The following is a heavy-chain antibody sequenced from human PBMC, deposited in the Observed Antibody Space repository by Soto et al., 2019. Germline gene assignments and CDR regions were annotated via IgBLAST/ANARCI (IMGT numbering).Heavy chain of an antibody. CDR3: ARARWLQLPYYFDY. CDR2: ISYDGSNK. J-gene: IGHJ4*02. CDR1: GFTFSSYA. V-gene: IGHV3-30-3*01. Sequence: PGGSLRLSCAASGFTFSSYAMHWVRQAPGKGLEWVAVISYDGSNKYYADSVKGRFTISRDNSKNTLYLQMNSLRAEDTAVYYCARARWLQLPYYFDYWGQGTLVTVSS. D-gene: IGHD1-1*01.